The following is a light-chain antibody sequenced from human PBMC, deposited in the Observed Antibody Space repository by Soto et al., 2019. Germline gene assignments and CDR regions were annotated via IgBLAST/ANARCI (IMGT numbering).Light chain of an antibody. V-gene: IGKV1-39*01. Sequence: DIQMTQSPSPLSASVGDRVTISCRASQSINSYLNWYRQKPGKAPELLIYAASSLQSGVPSRFSGSGFGTDFTLTISSLQPEDFATYYCQQSYISPHTFGQGTKLEIK. CDR2: AAS. CDR3: QQSYISPHT. J-gene: IGKJ2*01. CDR1: QSINSY.